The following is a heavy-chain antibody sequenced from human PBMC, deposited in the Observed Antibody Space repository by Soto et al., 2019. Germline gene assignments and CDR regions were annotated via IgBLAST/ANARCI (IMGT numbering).Heavy chain of an antibody. J-gene: IGHJ4*02. D-gene: IGHD6-19*01. V-gene: IGHV3-30*18. CDR3: AKDKESYSSGWYCFDY. CDR1: GFTFSSYG. Sequence: GGSLRLSCAASGFTFSSYGMHWVRQAPGKGLEWVAVISYDGSNIYFAVSVKGRFTISRDNSKYTLFLQMNSLRAEDTVFFYCAKDKESYSSGWYCFDYWGQGTLVTVSS. CDR2: ISYDGSNI.